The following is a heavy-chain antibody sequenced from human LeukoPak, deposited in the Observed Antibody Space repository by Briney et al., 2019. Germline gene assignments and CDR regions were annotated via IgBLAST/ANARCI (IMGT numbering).Heavy chain of an antibody. Sequence: GASVKVSCKASGYTFTGYYMHWVRQAPGQGLEWMGWVNPNSGNTGYAQKFQGRVTITRNTSISTAYMEVSSLRYEDTAVYYCARRAVDNSYYYYMDVWGKGTTVTVSS. J-gene: IGHJ6*03. D-gene: IGHD6-19*01. CDR3: ARRAVDNSYYYYMDV. V-gene: IGHV1-8*02. CDR1: GYTFTGYY. CDR2: VNPNSGNT.